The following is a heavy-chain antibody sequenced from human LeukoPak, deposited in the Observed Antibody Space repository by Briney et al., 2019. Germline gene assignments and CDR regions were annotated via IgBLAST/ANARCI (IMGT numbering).Heavy chain of an antibody. CDR3: AKDYYDSSGYYYISGAFDI. J-gene: IGHJ3*02. CDR1: GFTFSSYA. D-gene: IGHD3-22*01. CDR2: ISGSGGST. V-gene: IGHV3-23*01. Sequence: GGSLRLSCAASGFTFSSYAMSWVRQAPGKGLEWVSAISGSGGSTYYADSVKGRFTISRDNSKNTLYLQMNSLRAEDTAVYYCAKDYYDSSGYYYISGAFDIWGQGTMVTVSS.